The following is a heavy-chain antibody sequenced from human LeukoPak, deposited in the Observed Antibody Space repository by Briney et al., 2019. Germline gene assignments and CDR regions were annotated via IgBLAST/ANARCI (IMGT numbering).Heavy chain of an antibody. J-gene: IGHJ4*02. CDR3: ARDRGSYWVGGNDY. D-gene: IGHD1-26*01. CDR2: IYSGGST. Sequence: PGGSLRLSCAASGFTVSSNYMSWVRQAPGKGLEWVSVIYSGGSTYYADSVKGRFTISRDNSKNTLYLQMNSLRAEDTAVYYCARDRGSYWVGGNDYWGQGTLVTVSS. V-gene: IGHV3-66*01. CDR1: GFTVSSNY.